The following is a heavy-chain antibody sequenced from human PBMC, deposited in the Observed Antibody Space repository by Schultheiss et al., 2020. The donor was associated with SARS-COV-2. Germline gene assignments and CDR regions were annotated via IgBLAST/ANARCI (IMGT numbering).Heavy chain of an antibody. Sequence: ASVKVSCKASGGTFSSYGISWVRQAPGQGLEWMGWISAYNGNTNYAQKFQGRVTLTSDSSISTAFMELSRLTSEDTAVYYCARRDSSAWASWFDPWGQGTLVTVSS. CDR3: ARRDSSAWASWFDP. D-gene: IGHD3-22*01. CDR1: GGTFSSYG. V-gene: IGHV1-18*01. J-gene: IGHJ5*02. CDR2: ISAYNGNT.